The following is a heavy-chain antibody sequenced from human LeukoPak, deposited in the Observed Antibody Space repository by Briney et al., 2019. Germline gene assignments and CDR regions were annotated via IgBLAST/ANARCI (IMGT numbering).Heavy chain of an antibody. J-gene: IGHJ4*02. Sequence: PGGSLRLSCAASGFTFSSYGMHWVRQAPGKGLEWVAVISYDGSNKHYADSVKGRFTISRDNSKNTLYLQMNSLRAEDTAVYYCAGYFDYWGQGTLVTVSS. CDR2: ISYDGSNK. V-gene: IGHV3-30*03. CDR1: GFTFSSYG. CDR3: AGYFDY.